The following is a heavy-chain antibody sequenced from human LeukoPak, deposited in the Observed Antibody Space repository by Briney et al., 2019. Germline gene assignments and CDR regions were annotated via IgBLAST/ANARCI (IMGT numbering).Heavy chain of an antibody. CDR1: GGSFSGYY. CDR2: INHSGST. CDR3: ARGQGYSGSYYAAYDAFDI. V-gene: IGHV4-34*01. D-gene: IGHD1-26*01. Sequence: SETLSLTCAVYGGSFSGYYWSWIRQPPGKGLEWIGEINHSGSTNYNPSLKSRVTISVDTSKNQFSLKLSSVTAADTAVYYCARGQGYSGSYYAAYDAFDIWGQGTMVTVSS. J-gene: IGHJ3*02.